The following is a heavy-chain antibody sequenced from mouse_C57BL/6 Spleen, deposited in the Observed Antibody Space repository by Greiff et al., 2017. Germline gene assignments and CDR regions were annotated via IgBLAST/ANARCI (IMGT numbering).Heavy chain of an antibody. CDR3: ARGYYGSSPHWYFDV. CDR2: IHPNSGST. D-gene: IGHD1-1*01. V-gene: IGHV1-64*01. J-gene: IGHJ1*03. Sequence: QVQLQQPGAELVKPGASVKLSCKASGYTFTSYWMHWVKQRPGQGLEWIGMIHPNSGSTNYNEKFKSKATLTVDKSSSTAYMQLSSLTSEASAVYYCARGYYGSSPHWYFDVWGTGTTVTVSS. CDR1: GYTFTSYW.